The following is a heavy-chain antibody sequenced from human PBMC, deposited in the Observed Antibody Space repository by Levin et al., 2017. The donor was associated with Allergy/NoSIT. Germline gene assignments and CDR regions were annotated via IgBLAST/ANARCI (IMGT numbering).Heavy chain of an antibody. D-gene: IGHD2-2*01. Sequence: SETLSLTCAVSGGSISSSNWWSWVRQPPGKGLEWLGEIYHSGSTNYNPSLKSRVTISVDKSKNQFSLKLSSVTAADTAVYYCASSGGSGLVPAAIDVDYWGQGTLVTVSS. V-gene: IGHV4-4*02. CDR3: ASSGGSGLVPAAIDVDY. J-gene: IGHJ4*02. CDR1: GGSISSSNW. CDR2: IYHSGST.